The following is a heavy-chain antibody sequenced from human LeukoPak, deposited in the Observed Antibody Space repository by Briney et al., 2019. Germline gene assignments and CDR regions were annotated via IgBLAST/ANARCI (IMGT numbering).Heavy chain of an antibody. CDR3: AKDVRDIVVLIDTYMY. J-gene: IGHJ4*02. Sequence: GGSLRLSCVASGFMFNKYGMSWVRQAPGKGLGWVSVISGGGGRTYYGDSVKGRFTISRDNSKNTVYLQMNSLRAEDTAVYYCAKDVRDIVVLIDTYMYWGQGTLVTVSS. V-gene: IGHV3-23*01. D-gene: IGHD2-21*01. CDR2: ISGGGGRT. CDR1: GFMFNKYG.